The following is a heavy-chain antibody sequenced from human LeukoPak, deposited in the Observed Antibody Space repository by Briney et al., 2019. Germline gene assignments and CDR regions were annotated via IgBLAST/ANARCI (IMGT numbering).Heavy chain of an antibody. CDR2: IRQAGNGK. J-gene: IGHJ4*02. V-gene: IGHV3-7*01. Sequence: GGSLRLSCAASGFTFSSYWMSWVRQAPGKGLEWVASIRQAGNGKFYVDAVKGRFTISRDNTKNSVSLQMNSLRAEDTAVYYCARDRYYDSSGYSNWGQGTLVTVSS. D-gene: IGHD3-22*01. CDR1: GFTFSSYW. CDR3: ARDRYYDSSGYSN.